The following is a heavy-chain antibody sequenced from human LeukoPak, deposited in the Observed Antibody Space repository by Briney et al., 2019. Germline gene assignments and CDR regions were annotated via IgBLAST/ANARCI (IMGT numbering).Heavy chain of an antibody. CDR1: GGSISSSNW. Sequence: PSGTLSLTCAVSGGSISSSNWWSWVRQPPGKGLEWIGEIYHSGSTNYNPSLKSRVTVSVDKSKNQFSLKLSSVTAADTAVYYCARETTVTTHYYYMDVWGKGTTVTVSS. CDR3: ARETTVTTHYYYMDV. V-gene: IGHV4-4*02. J-gene: IGHJ6*03. D-gene: IGHD4-11*01. CDR2: IYHSGST.